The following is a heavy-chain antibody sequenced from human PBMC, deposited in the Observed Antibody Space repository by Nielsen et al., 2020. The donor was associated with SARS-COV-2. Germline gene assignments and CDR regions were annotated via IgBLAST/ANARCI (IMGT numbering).Heavy chain of an antibody. Sequence: SETLSLTCAVSGGSIRSSNWWSWVRQSPGKGLQWIGEVYHSGNTNYHPSLGSRVTISIDHSKDHFSLELTYVTAADTAIYFCAGGPPGHGLGTFFMDVWGKGTEVTVSS. CDR3: AGGPPGHGLGTFFMDV. V-gene: IGHV4-4*02. D-gene: IGHD3-10*01. CDR1: GGSIRSSNW. J-gene: IGHJ6*03. CDR2: VYHSGNT.